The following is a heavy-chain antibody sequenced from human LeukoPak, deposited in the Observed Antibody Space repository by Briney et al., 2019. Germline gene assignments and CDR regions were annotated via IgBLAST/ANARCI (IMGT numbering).Heavy chain of an antibody. CDR3: ARLDPSLSIAVASPFDY. Sequence: PSETLSLTCTVSGGSISSSSYYWGWIRQPPGKGLEWIGSIYYSGSTYYNPSLKSRVTISVDTSKNQFSLKLSSVTAADTAVYYCARLDPSLSIAVASPFDYWGQGTLVTVSS. CDR2: IYYSGST. V-gene: IGHV4-39*01. D-gene: IGHD6-19*01. J-gene: IGHJ4*02. CDR1: GGSISSSSYY.